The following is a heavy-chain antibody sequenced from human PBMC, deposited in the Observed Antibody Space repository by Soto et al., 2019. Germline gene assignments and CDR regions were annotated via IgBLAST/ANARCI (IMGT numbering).Heavy chain of an antibody. D-gene: IGHD4-17*01. Sequence: SETLSLTCTVSGGAIASDYWRWIRRPPGKGLQWIGYVHYSGGTNYNPSLQSRVTISLDTSKQQFSLKLNSVTAADTAVYYCARAIYGDLYFDYWGQGTLVTVSS. V-gene: IGHV4-59*01. CDR3: ARAIYGDLYFDY. J-gene: IGHJ4*02. CDR2: VHYSGGT. CDR1: GGAIASDY.